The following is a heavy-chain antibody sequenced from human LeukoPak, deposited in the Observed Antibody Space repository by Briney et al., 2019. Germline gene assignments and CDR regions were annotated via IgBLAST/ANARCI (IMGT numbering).Heavy chain of an antibody. Sequence: PGGSLRLSCAASGFTFSSYWMSWVRQAPGKGLEWVANINQDGSEKYYVDSVKGRFTISRDNAENSLYLQMNSLRAEDTAVHYCARDVATISNWFDPWGQGTLVTVSS. CDR1: GFTFSSYW. D-gene: IGHD5-24*01. CDR3: ARDVATISNWFDP. CDR2: INQDGSEK. V-gene: IGHV3-7*01. J-gene: IGHJ5*02.